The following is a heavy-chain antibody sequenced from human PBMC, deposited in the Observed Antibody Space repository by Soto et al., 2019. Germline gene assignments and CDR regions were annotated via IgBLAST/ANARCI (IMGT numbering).Heavy chain of an antibody. D-gene: IGHD3-10*01. J-gene: IGHJ6*02. CDR2: ILFDGSNK. CDR3: ARKYYYGSGTTMGYYYYGMDV. Sequence: PGGSLRLSCAASGFTFSDYDMHWVRQAPGKGLDWVSRILFDGSNKYYADSVKGRFTISRDNSKNTLYLQMNSLRAEDTAVYYCARKYYYGSGTTMGYYYYGMDVWGQGVTVTVSS. CDR1: GFTFSDYD. V-gene: IGHV3-30*03.